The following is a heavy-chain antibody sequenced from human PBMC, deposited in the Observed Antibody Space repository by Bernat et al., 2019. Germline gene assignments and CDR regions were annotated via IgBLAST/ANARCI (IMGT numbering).Heavy chain of an antibody. J-gene: IGHJ6*02. V-gene: IGHV4-31*03. Sequence: QVQLQESGPGLVKPSQTLSLTCTVSGGSISSGGYYWSWIRQHPGKGLEWIGYIYYSGSTYYNPSLKSRVTISVDTSKNQFSLKLSSVTAADTAVYYCARGKFRGSGSYSDNQYYYYGMDVWGQGTTVTVSS. D-gene: IGHD3-10*01. CDR3: ARGKFRGSGSYSDNQYYYYGMDV. CDR1: GGSISSGGYY. CDR2: IYYSGST.